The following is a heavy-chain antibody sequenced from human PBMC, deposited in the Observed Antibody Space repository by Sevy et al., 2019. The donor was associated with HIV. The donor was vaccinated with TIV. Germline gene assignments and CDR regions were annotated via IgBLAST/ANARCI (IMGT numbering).Heavy chain of an antibody. D-gene: IGHD2-15*01. CDR1: GYTFTSYY. Sequence: ASVKVSCKASGYTFTSYYMHWVRQAPGQGLEWMGIINPSGGSTSYAQKFQGRVTMTRDTSTSTVYMELSSLRSEDTAVYYCARDRGPVPYCSGGSSCHINNWFDPWGQGTLVTFSS. J-gene: IGHJ5*02. CDR3: ARDRGPVPYCSGGSSCHINNWFDP. V-gene: IGHV1-46*03. CDR2: INPSGGST.